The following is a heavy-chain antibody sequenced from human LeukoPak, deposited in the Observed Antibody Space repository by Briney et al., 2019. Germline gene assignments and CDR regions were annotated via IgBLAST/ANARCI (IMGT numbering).Heavy chain of an antibody. CDR2: IYYSGST. Sequence: PSETLSLTCTVSGGSISSHYWRWVRQPPGKGLEWIGYIYYSGSTNYNPSLKSRVSISVDTSKNQVSLKLSSVTAADTAMYYCARSTGYSSWYFDLWGRGTLVTVS. CDR1: GGSISSHY. V-gene: IGHV4-59*11. J-gene: IGHJ2*01. D-gene: IGHD2-2*01. CDR3: ARSTGYSSWYFDL.